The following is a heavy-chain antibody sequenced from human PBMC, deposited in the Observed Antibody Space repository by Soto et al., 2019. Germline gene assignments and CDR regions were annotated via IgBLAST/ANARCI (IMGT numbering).Heavy chain of an antibody. V-gene: IGHV3-30*18. Sequence: QVQLVESGGGVVQPGRSLRLSCAASGFTFSSYGMHWVRQAPGKGLEWVAVISYDGSNKYYADSVKGRFTISRDNSKNTLYLQMNSLRAEDTAVYYCAKDRGTLLSYYYGMDVWGQGTTVTVSS. CDR2: ISYDGSNK. D-gene: IGHD3-10*01. CDR1: GFTFSSYG. CDR3: AKDRGTLLSYYYGMDV. J-gene: IGHJ6*02.